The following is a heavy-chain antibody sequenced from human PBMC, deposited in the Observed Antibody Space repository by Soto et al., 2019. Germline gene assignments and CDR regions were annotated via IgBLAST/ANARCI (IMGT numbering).Heavy chain of an antibody. CDR3: SRAIMTYDHYFDS. CDR1: GFNFDDYG. V-gene: IGHV3-20*04. D-gene: IGHD3-3*01. Sequence: EVQLMESGGGVVQPGGSLRLSCTASGFNFDDYGMTWVRQAPGKGLEWVSGINWNSGSRGYADSVKGRFTISRDNLKNSLFMEMNSLRAEDTAFYYCSRAIMTYDHYFDSWRHGTRVTVSS. J-gene: IGHJ4*01. CDR2: INWNSGSR.